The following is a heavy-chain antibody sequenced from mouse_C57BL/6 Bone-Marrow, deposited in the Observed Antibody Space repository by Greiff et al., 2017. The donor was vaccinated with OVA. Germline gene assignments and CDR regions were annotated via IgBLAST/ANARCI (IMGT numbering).Heavy chain of an antibody. J-gene: IGHJ1*03. CDR3: ASDYGSSYDWYFDV. D-gene: IGHD1-1*01. CDR1: GYTFTSYW. CDR2: IDPSDSYT. V-gene: IGHV1-69*01. Sequence: QVQLKESGAELVMPGASVKLSCKASGYTFTSYWMHWVKQRPGQGLEWIGEIDPSDSYTNYNQKFKGKSTLTVDKSSSTAYMQLSSLTSEDSAVYYCASDYGSSYDWYFDVWGTGTTVTVSS.